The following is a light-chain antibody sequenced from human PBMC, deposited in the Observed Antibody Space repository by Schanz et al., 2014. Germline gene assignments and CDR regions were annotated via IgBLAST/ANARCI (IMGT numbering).Light chain of an antibody. V-gene: IGLV2-11*01. CDR2: DVN. CDR3: SSYTSSSTFVV. CDR1: SSDVGGYNY. J-gene: IGLJ2*01. Sequence: QSALTQPRSVSGSPGQSVTISCTGTSSDVGGYNYVSWYQQHPGKAPKLMIYDVNNRPSGVPDRFSGSKSGNTASLTISGLQAEDEADYYCSSYTSSSTFVVFGGGTQLTVL.